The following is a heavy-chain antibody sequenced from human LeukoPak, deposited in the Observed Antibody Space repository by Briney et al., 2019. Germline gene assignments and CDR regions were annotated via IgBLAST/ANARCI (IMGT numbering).Heavy chain of an antibody. J-gene: IGHJ5*02. V-gene: IGHV1-69*05. Sequence: SVKVSCKASGGTFSSYAISWVRQAPGQGLEWMGGIIPIFGTANYAQRFQGRVTITTDESTSTAYMELSSLRSEDTAVYYCARDHIKGVVTGNPWGQGTLVTVSS. CDR1: GGTFSSYA. CDR3: ARDHIKGVVTGNP. D-gene: IGHD2-21*02. CDR2: IIPIFGTA.